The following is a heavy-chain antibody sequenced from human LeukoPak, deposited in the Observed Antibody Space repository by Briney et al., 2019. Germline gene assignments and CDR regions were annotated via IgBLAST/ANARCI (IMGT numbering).Heavy chain of an antibody. CDR2: IIPIFGTA. CDR3: ASKILTGYYMPHGWFDP. D-gene: IGHD3-9*01. V-gene: IGHV1-69*13. Sequence: ASVKVCCEASGGTFSSYAISWVRQAPGQGLEWMGGIIPIFGTANYAQKFQGRVTITADESTSTAYMELSSLRSEDTAVYYCASKILTGYYMPHGWFDPWGQGTLVTVSS. CDR1: GGTFSSYA. J-gene: IGHJ5*02.